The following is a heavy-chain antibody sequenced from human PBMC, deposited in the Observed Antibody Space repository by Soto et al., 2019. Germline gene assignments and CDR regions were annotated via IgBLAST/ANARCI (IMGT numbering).Heavy chain of an antibody. CDR3: AREKVVVVPAAIPSLDYGTDV. D-gene: IGHD2-2*01. CDR2: IIPIFGTA. V-gene: IGHV1-69*01. CDR1: GGTFSSYA. J-gene: IGHJ6*02. Sequence: QVQLVQSGAEVKKPGSSVKVSCKASGGTFSSYAISWVRQAPGQGLEWMGGIIPIFGTANYAQKFQGRVTITADESTRTAYMELSSLRSEDTAVYYCAREKVVVVPAAIPSLDYGTDVWGQGTTVTVSS.